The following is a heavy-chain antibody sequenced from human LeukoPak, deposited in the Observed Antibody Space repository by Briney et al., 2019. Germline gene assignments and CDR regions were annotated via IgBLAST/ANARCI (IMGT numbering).Heavy chain of an antibody. CDR1: GYIFNDYD. CDR3: AREPTRGRAGDNSFDI. V-gene: IGHV1-8*01. CDR2: MNPNSGNT. Sequence: ASVTVSCXXSGYIFNDYDINWVRQAAGQGLEWMGWMNPNSGNTGYAQKFQGRITMTRDTSITTAYMELSGLMPEDTAVYYCAREPTRGRAGDNSFDIWGQGTMVTVSS. J-gene: IGHJ3*02. D-gene: IGHD7-27*01.